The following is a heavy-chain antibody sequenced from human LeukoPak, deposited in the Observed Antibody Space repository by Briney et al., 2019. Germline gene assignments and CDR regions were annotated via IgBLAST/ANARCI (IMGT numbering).Heavy chain of an antibody. CDR3: ARGTYDSSGYYYGGWDY. CDR1: GGSISSYY. CDR2: VYYIGST. J-gene: IGHJ4*02. D-gene: IGHD3-22*01. V-gene: IGHV4-59*01. Sequence: SETLSLTCTVSGGSISSYYWSWIRQPPGKGLEWIGSVYYIGSTNYNPSLKSRVTILLDTAKNQFSLKVTSVTAADTAVYYCARGTYDSSGYYYGGWDYWGQGTLVTVSS.